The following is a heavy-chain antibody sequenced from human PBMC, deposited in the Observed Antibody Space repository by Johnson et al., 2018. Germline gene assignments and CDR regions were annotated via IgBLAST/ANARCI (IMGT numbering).Heavy chain of an antibody. J-gene: IGHJ1*01. Sequence: QVQLVQSGGGVVQPGKSLRLSCAGSGFTSSSYGMHWVSQARGKGLNWVTVISYDGYNKYCSDFVKGRLTITRDNSKNTPSLQMNSLRTEDTAVYYCAKDSTPVAGTGAAEYYQHWGQGTLVTVSS. V-gene: IGHV3-30*18. D-gene: IGHD6-19*01. CDR1: GFTSSSYG. CDR3: AKDSTPVAGTGAAEYYQH. CDR2: ISYDGYNK.